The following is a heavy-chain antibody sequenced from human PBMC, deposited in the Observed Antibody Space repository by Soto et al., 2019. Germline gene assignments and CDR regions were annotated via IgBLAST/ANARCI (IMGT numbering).Heavy chain of an antibody. CDR2: ISYDGSDK. CDR3: AKALGELSPESYDY. V-gene: IGHV3-30*18. CDR1: GFTFSSYA. D-gene: IGHD3-16*02. J-gene: IGHJ4*02. Sequence: QEQLVESGGGVVQPGRSLRLSCAASGFTFSSYAMHWVRQAPGKGLEWVAVISYDGSDKYHADSAKGRFTISRDNSKNTLNLQMNSLRADDTAVYYCAKALGELSPESYDYWGQGTLITVSS.